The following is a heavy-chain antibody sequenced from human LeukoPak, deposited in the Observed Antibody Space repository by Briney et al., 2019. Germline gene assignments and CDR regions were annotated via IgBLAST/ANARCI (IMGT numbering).Heavy chain of an antibody. J-gene: IGHJ4*02. CDR1: GFTVSSNY. Sequence: GGSLRLSCAASGFTVSSNYMSWVRQAPGKGLEWVSVIYSGGSTYYADSVKGRFTISRDNAKNSLYLQMNSLRVDDTALYYCARDGYLDSCDYWGRGTRVTVSS. CDR3: ARDGYLDSCDY. D-gene: IGHD3-22*01. CDR2: IYSGGST. V-gene: IGHV3-53*01.